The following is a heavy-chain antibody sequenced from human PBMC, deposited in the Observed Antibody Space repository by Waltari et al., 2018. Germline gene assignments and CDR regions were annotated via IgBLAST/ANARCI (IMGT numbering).Heavy chain of an antibody. CDR3: ARDGTRSSWPPNCFDP. CDR1: GFDFSSYN. CDR2: ISASTTFI. J-gene: IGHJ5*02. Sequence: EVQLVESGGGLVKPGGFLRLSCAASGFDFSSYNMNWVRQAPGKGLEWVSSISASTTFIYYADSVRVRFTISRDNAKSSLYLQMNSLGPDDTAVYYCARDGTRSSWPPNCFDPWGQGTLVTVSS. V-gene: IGHV3-21*02. D-gene: IGHD6-13*01.